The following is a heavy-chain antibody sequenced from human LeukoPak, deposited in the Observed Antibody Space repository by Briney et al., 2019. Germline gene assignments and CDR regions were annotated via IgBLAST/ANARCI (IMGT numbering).Heavy chain of an antibody. D-gene: IGHD3-3*01. CDR2: INHSGST. J-gene: IGHJ4*02. CDR1: GGSFSGYY. V-gene: IGHV4-34*01. Sequence: SATLSLTCAVYGGSFSGYYWSWIRQPPGKGLEWIGEINHSGSTNYNPSLKSRVTISVDTSKNQCSLKLSYVTAADTAVYYWARGEKRPVLRFLEWLLEYYVDYWGQGTLVTVSS. CDR3: ARGEKRPVLRFLEWLLEYYVDY.